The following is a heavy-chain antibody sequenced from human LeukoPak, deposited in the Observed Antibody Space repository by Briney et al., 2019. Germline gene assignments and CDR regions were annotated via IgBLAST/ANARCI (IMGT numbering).Heavy chain of an antibody. CDR1: GGSIITYY. J-gene: IGHJ4*02. Sequence: SETLSLTCTVSGGSIITYYWSWIRQPPGKGLEWIGYIYYSGSTNYNPSLESRVTISLDTSKNQFSLKLNSVTAADTAMYYCARSFSPNYYDLLDYWGQGTLVTVSS. CDR3: ARSFSPNYYDLLDY. V-gene: IGHV4-59*01. CDR2: IYYSGST. D-gene: IGHD3-22*01.